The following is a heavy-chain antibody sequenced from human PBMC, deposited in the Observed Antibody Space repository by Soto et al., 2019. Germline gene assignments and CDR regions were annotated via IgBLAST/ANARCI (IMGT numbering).Heavy chain of an antibody. J-gene: IGHJ4*02. CDR3: SKDLSYGGKQPYYFDY. CDR1: GFTFSNYA. Sequence: EVQLLESGGGLVQPGGSLRLSCAASGFTFSNYAMSWVRQAPGKGLEWVSGISDSGGSAYNADSVKGRFTISRDNAKSTLYLQRNRLRAEDSAVYYFSKDLSYGGKQPYYFDYWGQGTLVTVSS. CDR2: ISDSGGSA. V-gene: IGHV3-23*01. D-gene: IGHD4-17*01.